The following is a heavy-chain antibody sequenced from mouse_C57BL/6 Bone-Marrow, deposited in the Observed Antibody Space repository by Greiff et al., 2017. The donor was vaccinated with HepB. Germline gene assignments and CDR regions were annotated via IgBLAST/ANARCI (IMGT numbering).Heavy chain of an antibody. J-gene: IGHJ2*01. CDR3: ARARSNFDY. CDR1: GYTFTSYW. D-gene: IGHD5-1*01. CDR2: IDPSDSYT. V-gene: IGHV1-69*01. Sequence: VQLQQPGAELVMPGASVKLSCKASGYTFTSYWMHWVKQRPGQGLEWIGEIDPSDSYTNYNQKFKGKSTLTVDKSSSTAYMQRSSLTSEDSAVYDCARARSNFDYWGQGTTLTVSS.